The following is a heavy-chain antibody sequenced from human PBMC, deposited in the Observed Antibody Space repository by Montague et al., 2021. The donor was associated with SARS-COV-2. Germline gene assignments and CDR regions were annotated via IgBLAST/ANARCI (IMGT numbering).Heavy chain of an antibody. CDR1: GGSITGYY. CDR3: VRDHSYGGPRGAYGI. J-gene: IGHJ3*02. Sequence: SETLSLTCTVSGGSITGYYWSWLRRSPGKGLEWIAYIYDGGAVNYNPSLGSRVTTSTATSKTQLSLKVNSVTAADTAVYYCVRDHSYGGPRGAYGIWGQGTVVTVSS. CDR2: IYDGGAV. V-gene: IGHV4-59*01. D-gene: IGHD4-23*01.